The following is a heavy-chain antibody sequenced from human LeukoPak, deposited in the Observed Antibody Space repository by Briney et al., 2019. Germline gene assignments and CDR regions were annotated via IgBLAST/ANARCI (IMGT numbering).Heavy chain of an antibody. CDR1: GFTFSSYG. D-gene: IGHD4-17*01. J-gene: IGHJ4*02. CDR2: IWYDGSNK. Sequence: GGSLRLSCAASGFTFSSYGMHWVRQAPGKGLEWVAVIWYDGSNKYYADSVKGRFTISRDNSKNTLYLQMNSLRAEDTAVYYCARDPGSYGDYVFYYFDYWGQGTLVTVSS. CDR3: ARDPGSYGDYVFYYFDY. V-gene: IGHV3-33*01.